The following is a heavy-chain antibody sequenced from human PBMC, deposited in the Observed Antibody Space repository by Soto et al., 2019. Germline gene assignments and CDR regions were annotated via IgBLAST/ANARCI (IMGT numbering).Heavy chain of an antibody. V-gene: IGHV3-23*01. D-gene: IGHD6-19*01. Sequence: EVQLLESGGGLVQPGESLRLSCAASGFTFSSYAMNWVRQAPGKGLEWVSVISGSGSSTYYADSVKGRFTISRDNSKNTLYLQMNSLRAEDTAVYYCASRSSGWYFDYWGQGTLVTVSS. CDR2: ISGSGSST. CDR3: ASRSSGWYFDY. J-gene: IGHJ4*02. CDR1: GFTFSSYA.